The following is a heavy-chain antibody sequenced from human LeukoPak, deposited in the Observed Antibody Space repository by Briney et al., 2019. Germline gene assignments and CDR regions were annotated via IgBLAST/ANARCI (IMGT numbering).Heavy chain of an antibody. CDR3: ARATLSDYCLEY. CDR1: GYTFTGYY. Sequence: ASVTVSCTASGYTFTGYYIHWVRQAPGQGLEWLGIINPNGGSTSYAQKFQGRVTMTRDTSTSTVYMELSSLRSEDTAVYYCARATLSDYCLEYWGQGTLVTVSS. J-gene: IGHJ4*02. CDR2: INPNGGST. V-gene: IGHV1-46*01. D-gene: IGHD2/OR15-2a*01.